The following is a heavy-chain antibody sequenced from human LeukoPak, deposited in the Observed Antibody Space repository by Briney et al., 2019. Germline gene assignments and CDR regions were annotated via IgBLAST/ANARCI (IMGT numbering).Heavy chain of an antibody. Sequence: GGSLRLSCAASGFTFDDYGMSWVRQAPGKGLEWVSDINWNGGNTGYTDSVKGRFAIPRDNAKNSLYLQMNSLRAEDTALYYCARARLNYYDSSGKSYYFDYWGQGTLVTVSS. CDR2: INWNGGNT. CDR1: GFTFDDYG. CDR3: ARARLNYYDSSGKSYYFDY. D-gene: IGHD3-22*01. J-gene: IGHJ4*02. V-gene: IGHV3-20*04.